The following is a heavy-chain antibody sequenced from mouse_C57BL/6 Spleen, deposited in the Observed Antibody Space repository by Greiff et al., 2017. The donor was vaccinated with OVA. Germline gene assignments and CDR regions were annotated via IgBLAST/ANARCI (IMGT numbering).Heavy chain of an antibody. V-gene: IGHV1-19*01. D-gene: IGHD2-4*01. J-gene: IGHJ1*03. CDR2: INPYNGGT. CDR3: ARTPDYGGYFDV. CDR1: GYTFTDYY. Sequence: EVQLQQSGPVLVKPGASVKMSCKASGYTFTDYYMNWVKQSHGKSLEWIGVINPYNGGTSYNQTFKGKATLTVDKSSSTAYMELNSLTSEDSAVYYCARTPDYGGYFDVWGTGTTVTVSS.